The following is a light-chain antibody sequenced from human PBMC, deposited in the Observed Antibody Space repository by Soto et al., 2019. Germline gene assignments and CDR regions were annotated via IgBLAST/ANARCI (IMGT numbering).Light chain of an antibody. CDR2: GTS. J-gene: IGKJ4*01. V-gene: IGKV3-20*01. CDR3: QQFSSYPLT. CDR1: QSVSST. Sequence: TVLTQSPGTLSLSPGERATLSCRASQSVSSTFAWYQQKPGQAPRLLIYGTSARATGIPDRFSGGGSGTDFTLTISRLEPEDFAVYYCQQFSSYPLTFGGGTKVDIK.